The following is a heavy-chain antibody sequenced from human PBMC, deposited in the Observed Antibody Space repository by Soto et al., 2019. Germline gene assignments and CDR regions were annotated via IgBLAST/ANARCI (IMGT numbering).Heavy chain of an antibody. CDR2: ISAYNGNT. D-gene: IGHD2-15*01. V-gene: IGHV1-18*04. CDR3: ARDLSYCSGGSCYSVAYYYYGMDV. Sequence: QVQLVQSGAEVKKPGASVKVSCKASGYTFTSYGISWVRQAPGQGLEWMGWISAYNGNTNYAQKLQGRVTMTTDTSTSKAYMELRRLRSDDTAVYYCARDLSYCSGGSCYSVAYYYYGMDVWGQGTTVTVSS. CDR1: GYTFTSYG. J-gene: IGHJ6*02.